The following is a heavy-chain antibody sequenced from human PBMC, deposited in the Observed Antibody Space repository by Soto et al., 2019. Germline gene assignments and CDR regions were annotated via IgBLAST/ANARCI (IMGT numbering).Heavy chain of an antibody. CDR1: VFPFGANA. CDR3: ATEMGATQGPFDN. CDR2: LSNTGRRT. J-gene: IGHJ4*02. D-gene: IGHD1-26*01. V-gene: IGHV3-23*01. Sequence: PGGSLRLSXVVSVFPFGANAMSWVRQAPGKGLEWVSGLSNTGRRTSYADSVKGRFNISRDNSENTVYLQMNSLRVEDTDVYYCATEMGATQGPFDNWGQGTLVTVSS.